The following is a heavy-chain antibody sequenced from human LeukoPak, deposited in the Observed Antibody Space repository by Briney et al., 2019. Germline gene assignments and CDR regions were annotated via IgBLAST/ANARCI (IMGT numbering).Heavy chain of an antibody. V-gene: IGHV1-2*02. J-gene: IGHJ5*02. D-gene: IGHD2-15*01. CDR2: INPNSGGT. CDR1: GYTFTGYY. Sequence: GASVKVSCKASGYTFTGYYMHWVRQAPGQGLEWMGWINPNSGGTSYAQKFQGRVTMTRDTSISTAYIELSRLRSDDTAVYYCARARRYCSGGSCYLIKYNWFDPWGQGTLVTVSS. CDR3: ARARRYCSGGSCYLIKYNWFDP.